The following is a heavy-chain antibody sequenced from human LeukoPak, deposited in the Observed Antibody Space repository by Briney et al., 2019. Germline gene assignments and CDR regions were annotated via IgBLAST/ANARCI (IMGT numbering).Heavy chain of an antibody. V-gene: IGHV1-2*02. CDR2: FNPNSGGT. D-gene: IGHD3-22*01. CDR3: AREYYFDNSGYYGVGDY. CDR1: GYTFTAYY. J-gene: IGHJ4*02. Sequence: ASVKVSCKASGYTFTAYYIHWVRQAPGQGLEWMGWFNPNSGGTNYAQEFQGRVTMTRDTVISTAYMELSRLRSDDTAVYYCAREYYFDNSGYYGVGDYWGQGTLVTVSS.